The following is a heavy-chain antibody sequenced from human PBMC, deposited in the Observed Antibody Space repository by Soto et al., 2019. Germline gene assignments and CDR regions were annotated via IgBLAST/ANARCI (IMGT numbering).Heavy chain of an antibody. CDR1: GGSISSSSYD. CDR2: IYYSGST. CDR3: ARHIGRWDAFDI. D-gene: IGHD1-26*01. J-gene: IGHJ3*02. Sequence: PAETLSLTCTVSGGSISSSSYDWGWIRQPPGKGLEWIGSIYYSGSTYYNPSLKSRVTISVDTSKNQFSLKLSSVTAADTAVYYCARHIGRWDAFDIWGQGTMVTGSS. V-gene: IGHV4-39*01.